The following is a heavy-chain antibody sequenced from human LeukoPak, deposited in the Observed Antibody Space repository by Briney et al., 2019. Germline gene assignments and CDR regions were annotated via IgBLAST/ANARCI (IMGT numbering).Heavy chain of an antibody. V-gene: IGHV1-2*06. CDR1: GYTFTGYY. CDR2: IIPDSGDT. CDR3: ARAVPREKAGDY. Sequence: ASVKVSCKTSGYTFTGYYIHWARQAPGQGLEWMGRIIPDSGDTNYAQKFQGRVTMTRDTSINTAYMELSRLRSDDTAVYYCARAVPREKAGDYWGQGTLVTVSS. J-gene: IGHJ4*02.